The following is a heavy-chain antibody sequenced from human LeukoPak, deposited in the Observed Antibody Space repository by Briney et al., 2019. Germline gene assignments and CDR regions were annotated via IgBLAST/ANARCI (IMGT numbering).Heavy chain of an antibody. Sequence: GGSLRLSCAASGFTFDDYAMHWVRQAPGKGLEWVSGISWNSGSIGYADSVKGRFTISRDNAKNSLYLQMNSLRAEDMALYYCAKGYYYDSSGYDYSSQGTLVTVSS. J-gene: IGHJ4*02. V-gene: IGHV3-9*03. CDR1: GFTFDDYA. CDR3: AKGYYYDSSGYDY. D-gene: IGHD3-22*01. CDR2: ISWNSGSI.